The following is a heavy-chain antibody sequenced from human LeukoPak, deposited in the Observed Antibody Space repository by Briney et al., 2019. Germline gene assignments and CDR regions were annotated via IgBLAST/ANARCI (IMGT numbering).Heavy chain of an antibody. D-gene: IGHD6-6*01. Sequence: SLRLSCAASGFTFDDAMHWVRQTPGKGLEWVSGISWNSGRVDYTDSVKGRFTISRDNSKNTLYLQMNSLRAEDTAVYYCAKSRAARPDAFDIWGQGTMVTVSS. V-gene: IGHV3-9*01. J-gene: IGHJ3*02. CDR3: AKSRAARPDAFDI. CDR1: GFTFDDA. CDR2: ISWNSGRV.